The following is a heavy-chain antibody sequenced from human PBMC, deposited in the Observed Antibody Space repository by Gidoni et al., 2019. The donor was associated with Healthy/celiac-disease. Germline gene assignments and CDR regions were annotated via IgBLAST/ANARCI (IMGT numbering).Heavy chain of an antibody. J-gene: IGHJ4*02. CDR2: ISYDGSNK. CDR3: ANDNYYDSSGYYESRLDY. D-gene: IGHD3-22*01. CDR1: GFTFSTHG. Sequence: QVQLVVSGGGVVQPGRSLRLSCAASGFTFSTHGMHCVRKAPGKGLGWVEVISYDGSNKYYADSVKGRFTISRNNSKNTLYLQMNSLRAEDTAVYYCANDNYYDSSGYYESRLDYWGQGTLVTVSS. V-gene: IGHV3-30*18.